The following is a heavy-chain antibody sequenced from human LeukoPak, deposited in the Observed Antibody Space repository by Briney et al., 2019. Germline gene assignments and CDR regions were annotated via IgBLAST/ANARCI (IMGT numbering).Heavy chain of an antibody. CDR1: GFTFSSYG. Sequence: GGSLRLSCAASGFTFSSYGMHWVRQAPGKGLEWVAVISYDGSNKYYADSVKGRFTISRDNSKNTLYLRMNSLRAEDTAVYYCAKDRTYVLDYWGQGTLVTVSS. CDR3: AKDRTYVLDY. D-gene: IGHD3-16*01. V-gene: IGHV3-30*18. J-gene: IGHJ4*02. CDR2: ISYDGSNK.